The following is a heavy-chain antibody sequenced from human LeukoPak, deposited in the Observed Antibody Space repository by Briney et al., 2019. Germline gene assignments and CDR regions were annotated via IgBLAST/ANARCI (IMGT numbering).Heavy chain of an antibody. D-gene: IGHD1-26*01. CDR3: ARVRLVGATSDY. J-gene: IGHJ4*02. V-gene: IGHV3-30*04. CDR2: ISYDGSNK. Sequence: GGSLRLSCAASGFTFSSYAVHWVRQAPGKGLEWVAVISYDGSNKYYADSVKGRFTISRDNSKNTLYLQMNSLRAEDTAVYYCARVRLVGATSDYWGQGTLVTVSS. CDR1: GFTFSSYA.